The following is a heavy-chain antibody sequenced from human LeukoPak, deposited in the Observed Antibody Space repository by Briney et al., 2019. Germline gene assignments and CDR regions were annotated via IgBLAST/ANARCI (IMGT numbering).Heavy chain of an antibody. CDR1: GGTFSSYA. CDR3: ARWEPGRPDAFDI. CDR2: ISGYNGDT. V-gene: IGHV1-18*01. J-gene: IGHJ3*02. D-gene: IGHD1-26*01. Sequence: APVKVSCKASGGTFSSYAISWVRQAPGQGLEWMGWISGYNGDTKYAQKFQGRVTMTTDTSTSTAYMEVRSLRSDDTALYYCARWEPGRPDAFDIWGQGTMVTVSS.